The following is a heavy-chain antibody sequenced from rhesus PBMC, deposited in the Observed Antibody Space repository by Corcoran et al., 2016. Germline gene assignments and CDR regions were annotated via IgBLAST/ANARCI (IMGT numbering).Heavy chain of an antibody. CDR1: GHSFTSYW. V-gene: IGHV5-20*01. D-gene: IGHD6S26*01. Sequence: EVQLVQSGAEVKRPGESLKISCKTSGHSFTSYWISWVRQMHGKGMEWMGAIDPSDSDTRYNPSLQGQVTISGDKSISTADLQWSRLKASDTDTYYCAKSPIAAAGLNYWGQGVLVTVSS. CDR3: AKSPIAAAGLNY. J-gene: IGHJ4*01. CDR2: IDPSDSDT.